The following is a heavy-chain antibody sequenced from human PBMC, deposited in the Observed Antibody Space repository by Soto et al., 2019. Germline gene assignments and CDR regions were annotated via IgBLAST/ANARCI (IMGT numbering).Heavy chain of an antibody. CDR1: GFTFDDYA. D-gene: IGHD6-13*01. Sequence: PGGSLRLSCAASGFTFDDYAMHWVRQAPGKGLEWVSGISWNSGSIGYADSVKGRFTISRDNAKNSLYLQMNSLRAEDTALYYCAKDGGYKAGIADTNFDYWGQGTLVTVSS. CDR3: AKDGGYKAGIADTNFDY. CDR2: ISWNSGSI. J-gene: IGHJ4*02. V-gene: IGHV3-9*01.